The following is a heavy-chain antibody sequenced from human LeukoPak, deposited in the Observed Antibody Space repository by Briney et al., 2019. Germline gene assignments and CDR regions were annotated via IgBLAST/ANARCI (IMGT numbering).Heavy chain of an antibody. J-gene: IGHJ4*02. D-gene: IGHD3-3*01. CDR2: ISSSSSTI. V-gene: IGHV3-48*02. Sequence: GGSLRLSCAASGFTFSSYSMNWARQAAGKRLEWVSYISSSSSTIYYADSVKGRFTISRDNAKNSLYLQMNSLRDEDTAVYYCARDFGFITIFGNFDYWGQGTLVTVSS. CDR1: GFTFSSYS. CDR3: ARDFGFITIFGNFDY.